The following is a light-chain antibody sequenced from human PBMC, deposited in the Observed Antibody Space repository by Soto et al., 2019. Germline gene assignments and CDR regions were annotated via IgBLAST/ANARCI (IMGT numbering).Light chain of an antibody. J-gene: IGLJ2*01. CDR1: SSNIGSNT. CDR2: SNN. CDR3: AAWDDSLNGYVI. V-gene: IGLV1-44*01. Sequence: QSVLTQPPSASGTPGQRVTISCSGSSSNIGSNTVNWYQQLLGTAPKLLIYSNNQRPSGVPDRFSGSKSGTSASLVISGLQCEDEADYYCAAWDDSLNGYVIFGGCTQLTVL.